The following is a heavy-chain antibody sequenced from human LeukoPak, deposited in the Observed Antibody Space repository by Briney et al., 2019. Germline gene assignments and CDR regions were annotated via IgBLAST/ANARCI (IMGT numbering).Heavy chain of an antibody. Sequence: GESLKISCKGSGYSSTSYWIGWVRQMPGKGLEWMGIIYPVDSDTRYSPSFQGQVTISADKSTSTAYLQWTSLKASDTAMYYCARHLGIAVAGTVAPDYWGQGTLVTVSS. CDR1: GYSSTSYW. J-gene: IGHJ4*02. D-gene: IGHD6-19*01. CDR3: ARHLGIAVAGTVAPDY. CDR2: IYPVDSDT. V-gene: IGHV5-51*01.